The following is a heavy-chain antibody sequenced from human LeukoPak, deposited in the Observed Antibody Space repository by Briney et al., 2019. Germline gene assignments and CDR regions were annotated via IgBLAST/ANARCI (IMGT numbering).Heavy chain of an antibody. CDR1: GLTFSGYW. CDR3: ASGNWNDRAFDI. D-gene: IGHD1-20*01. V-gene: IGHV3-7*01. J-gene: IGHJ3*02. CDR2: IKPDGSEK. Sequence: GGSLRLSCAASGLTFSGYWMSWVRQDLGKGLEWVANIKPDGSEKYYVDSVKGRFTISRDNAKNSLYLQMNSLRVEDTAVYYCASGNWNDRAFDIWGQGTVVVVSS.